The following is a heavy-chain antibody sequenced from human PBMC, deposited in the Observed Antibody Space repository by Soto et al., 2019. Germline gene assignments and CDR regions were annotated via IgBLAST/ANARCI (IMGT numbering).Heavy chain of an antibody. CDR1: GFTFSNYW. Sequence: GGSLRLSCEASGFTFSNYWMSWVRQAPGKGLEYVSAISSNGGSTYYANSVKGRFTISRDNSKNTLYLQMGSLRAEDMDVYYCARDLDYYGSGTVDYWGQGTLVTVSS. J-gene: IGHJ4*02. V-gene: IGHV3-64*01. CDR2: ISSNGGST. CDR3: ARDLDYYGSGTVDY. D-gene: IGHD3-10*01.